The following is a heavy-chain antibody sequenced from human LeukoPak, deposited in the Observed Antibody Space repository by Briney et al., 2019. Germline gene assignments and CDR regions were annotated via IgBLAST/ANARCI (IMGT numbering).Heavy chain of an antibody. CDR2: IYCSGST. V-gene: IGHV4-39*07. J-gene: IGHJ4*02. D-gene: IGHD6-6*01. Sequence: PSETLSLTCTVSVGSTSTNSYYWGWIRQAPGEGLEWIGSIYCSGSTNYNPSLESRVTISMDISKNQFSLSLSSMTAADTAVYFCARARYSSSSGGFDSWGQGTLVTVSS. CDR3: ARARYSSSSGGFDS. CDR1: VGSTSTNSYY.